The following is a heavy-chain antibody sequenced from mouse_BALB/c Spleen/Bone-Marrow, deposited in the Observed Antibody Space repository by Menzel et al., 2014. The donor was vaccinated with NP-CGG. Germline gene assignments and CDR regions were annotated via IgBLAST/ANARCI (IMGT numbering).Heavy chain of an antibody. CDR1: GYTFTEYT. CDR3: ARGRFAY. V-gene: IGHV1-18*01. J-gene: IGHJ3*01. CDR2: INPNIGGT. Sequence: EVKLQESGPELVKPGASVKISCKPSGYTFTEYTIHWVKQSHGKSLEWIGNINPNIGGTTYNQKFKGKATLTVDMSSSTAYMDLRSLTSEDSAVYYCARGRFAYWGQGTLVTVSA.